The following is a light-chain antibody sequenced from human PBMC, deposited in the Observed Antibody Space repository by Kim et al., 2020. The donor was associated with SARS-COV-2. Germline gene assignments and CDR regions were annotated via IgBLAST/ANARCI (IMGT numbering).Light chain of an antibody. J-gene: IGKJ5*01. Sequence: ASVGDIVPIPFRASPGIPRWLAWYQQKPGKVPHLLIYGASTLQSGVPSRFSVSGSGTDFTFTISGLQPEDFATYYFQQGNRLPFTFGQGTRLEMK. CDR2: GAS. V-gene: IGKV1D-12*01. CDR3: QQGNRLPFT. CDR1: PGIPRW.